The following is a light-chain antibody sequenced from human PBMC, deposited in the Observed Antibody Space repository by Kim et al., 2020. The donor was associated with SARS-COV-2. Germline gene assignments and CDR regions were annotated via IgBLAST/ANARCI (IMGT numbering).Light chain of an antibody. Sequence: SYELTQPPSVSVSPGQTASITCSGDKLGDKYACWYQQKPGQSPVLVIYQDSKRPSGIPERFSGSNSGNTATLTISGTQAMDEADYYCQAWDSSFRVFGGG. CDR3: QAWDSSFRV. CDR2: QDS. V-gene: IGLV3-1*01. CDR1: KLGDKY. J-gene: IGLJ3*02.